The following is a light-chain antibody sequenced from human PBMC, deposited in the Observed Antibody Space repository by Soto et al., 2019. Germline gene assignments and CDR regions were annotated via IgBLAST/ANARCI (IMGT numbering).Light chain of an antibody. CDR3: SSYAGINNLGV. J-gene: IGLJ1*01. CDR2: EVN. V-gene: IGLV2-8*01. Sequence: QSALTQPPSASGSPGQSVTISCTGTSSDVGGYKYVYWYQQHPGRAPKLMIFEVNTRPSGVPDRFSGSKSGNTASLTVSGPQAEDEAYYYCSSYAGINNLGVFGTGTKLTVL. CDR1: SSDVGGYKY.